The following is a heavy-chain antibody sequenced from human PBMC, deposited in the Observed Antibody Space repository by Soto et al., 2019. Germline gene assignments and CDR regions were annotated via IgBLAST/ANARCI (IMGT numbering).Heavy chain of an antibody. CDR3: VRDRDIYRDLVHAAF. CDR2: ITIRTGNT. D-gene: IGHD1-26*01. J-gene: IGHJ4*01. Sequence: PGGSLRLSCEASGFTISGCSMNWVRQAPGKGLEWLAYITIRTGNTVYADSVRGRFTISADNAENSVFLQMNSLRDEDTAVYFCVRDRDIYRDLVHAAFWGQGSLVTVSS. CDR1: GFTISGCS. V-gene: IGHV3-48*02.